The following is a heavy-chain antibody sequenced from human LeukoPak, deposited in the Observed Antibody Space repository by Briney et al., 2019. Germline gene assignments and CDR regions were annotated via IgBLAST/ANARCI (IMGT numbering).Heavy chain of an antibody. CDR2: ISAGGGGT. V-gene: IGHV3-23*01. CDR1: GFTFNTYT. J-gene: IGHJ6*02. D-gene: IGHD3-16*01. Sequence: GGSLRLSCAASGFTFNTYTMSWVRQAPGKGLEWVSSISAGGGGTYYAASVKGRFTISRDNPKNTLYLQMSSLRAEDTAVYYCARDRRDDEHYYYCGMDVWGQGTTVTVSS. CDR3: ARDRRDDEHYYYCGMDV.